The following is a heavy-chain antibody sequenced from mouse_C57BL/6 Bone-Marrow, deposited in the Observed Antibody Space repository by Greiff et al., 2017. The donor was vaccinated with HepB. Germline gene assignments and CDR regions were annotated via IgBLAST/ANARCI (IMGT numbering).Heavy chain of an antibody. J-gene: IGHJ4*01. Sequence: VQLQQSGAELARPGASVKLSCKASGYTFTSYGISWVKQRTGQGLEWIGEIYPRSGNTYYNEKFKGKATLTADKSSSTAYMELRSLTSEDSAVYFCARESYYGSSLYAMDYWGQGTSVTVSS. V-gene: IGHV1-81*01. D-gene: IGHD1-1*01. CDR1: GYTFTSYG. CDR3: ARESYYGSSLYAMDY. CDR2: IYPRSGNT.